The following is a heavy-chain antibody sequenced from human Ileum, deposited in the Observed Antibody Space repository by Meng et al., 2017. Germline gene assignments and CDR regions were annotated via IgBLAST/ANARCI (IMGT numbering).Heavy chain of an antibody. J-gene: IGHJ4*02. CDR1: GDSVSSGSYY. CDR3: ARHGHFTPDKYYFDY. Sequence: QLQLQESGPGLAKPSETLSLTCTVSGDSVSSGSYYWVWIRQPPGKAPEWIGAVYFTGYTYYGPSLTGRGTISVDTSRNQVSLKLNSVTAADTALYFCARHGHFTPDKYYFDYWGQGTLVTVSS. CDR2: VYFTGYT. V-gene: IGHV4-39*01. D-gene: IGHD3-3*02.